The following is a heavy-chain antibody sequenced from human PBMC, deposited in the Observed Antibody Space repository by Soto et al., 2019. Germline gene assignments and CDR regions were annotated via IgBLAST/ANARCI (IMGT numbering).Heavy chain of an antibody. CDR3: ARSGYNWNDGARGYFDY. Sequence: EVQLVDSGGGLVQPGGSLRLSCAASGFTFSSYELNWVRQAPGKGLEWVSYISSSGRTIYYAYSVKGRFTISRDNAKNSLYMQRNSLRAEDTAVYYCARSGYNWNDGARGYFDYWGQGTLVTVSS. J-gene: IGHJ4*02. V-gene: IGHV3-48*03. D-gene: IGHD1-20*01. CDR2: ISSSGRTI. CDR1: GFTFSSYE.